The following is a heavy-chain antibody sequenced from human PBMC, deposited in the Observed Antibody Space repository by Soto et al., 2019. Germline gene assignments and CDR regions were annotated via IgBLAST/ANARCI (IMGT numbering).Heavy chain of an antibody. D-gene: IGHD7-27*01. Sequence: EVQLLESGGGLVQPGGSLRLSCAVSGFSFSTYAMSWVRQAPGKGLEWVSGISAGGGNTYYADSVRGRFTISRDNSKDTLYLQITSLGAEETAFYYCAKHAEYQLGSWFDPWGQGTLVTVSS. CDR1: GFSFSTYA. V-gene: IGHV3-23*01. CDR2: ISAGGGNT. CDR3: AKHAEYQLGSWFDP. J-gene: IGHJ5*02.